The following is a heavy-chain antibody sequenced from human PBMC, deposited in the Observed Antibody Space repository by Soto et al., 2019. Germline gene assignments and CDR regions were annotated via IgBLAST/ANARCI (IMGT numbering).Heavy chain of an antibody. D-gene: IGHD1-20*01. CDR2: IHHDGKT. CDR3: ATPRAFNNCLGAFGV. J-gene: IGHJ3*01. Sequence: LQLQESGPGLVKPSETLSLTCTVSGASVTSSTYYWAWIRQPPGRGLEWVGSIHHDGKTYYHPSLKSRVTISIATSTNQFSLRLTSMTAADTAVFYCATPRAFNNCLGAFGVWGQGTMVTVSS. CDR1: GASVTSSTYY. V-gene: IGHV4-39*01.